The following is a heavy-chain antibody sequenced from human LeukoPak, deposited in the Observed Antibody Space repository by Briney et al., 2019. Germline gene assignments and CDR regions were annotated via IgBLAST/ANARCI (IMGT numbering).Heavy chain of an antibody. Sequence: PGGSLRLSCAASGFTFSSYSMNWVRQAPGKGLEWVSYISSSSSTIYYADSVKGRFTISRDNAKNSLYLQMNSLRAEDTAVYYCARGLSGGATSYWGQGTLVTVSS. V-gene: IGHV3-48*04. CDR2: ISSSSSTI. CDR3: ARGLSGGATSY. J-gene: IGHJ4*02. CDR1: GFTFSSYS. D-gene: IGHD1-26*01.